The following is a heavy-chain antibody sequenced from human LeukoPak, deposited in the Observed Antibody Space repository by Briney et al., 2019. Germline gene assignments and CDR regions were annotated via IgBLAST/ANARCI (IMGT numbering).Heavy chain of an antibody. Sequence: GGSLRLSCVGSGFDFNYYDINWVRQAPGKGLEWVSSISGRSANTYFADSVKGRFTISRDNANGSVFLHMTSLRPEDTAVYYCARRGGMSSGRSFDHWGQGTLVTVSS. D-gene: IGHD3-16*01. CDR3: ARRGGMSSGRSFDH. CDR2: ISGRSANT. J-gene: IGHJ4*02. CDR1: GFDFNYYD. V-gene: IGHV3-21*01.